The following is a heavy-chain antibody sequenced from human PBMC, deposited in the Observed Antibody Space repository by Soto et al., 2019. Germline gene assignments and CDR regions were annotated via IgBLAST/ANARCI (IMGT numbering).Heavy chain of an antibody. Sequence: SEPLSLTFTLSDCSIISNYWSWIRQLPGKARKWTGYIYYSGITNYNPSPKSRVTISVDTSKNQFSLKLSSVTAADTAMYYCARDHDRSSSWYRDALDIWGKGTMVPVSS. CDR3: ARDHDRSSSWYRDALDI. CDR1: DCSIISNY. V-gene: IGHV4-59*01. CDR2: IYYSGIT. J-gene: IGHJ3*02. D-gene: IGHD6-13*01.